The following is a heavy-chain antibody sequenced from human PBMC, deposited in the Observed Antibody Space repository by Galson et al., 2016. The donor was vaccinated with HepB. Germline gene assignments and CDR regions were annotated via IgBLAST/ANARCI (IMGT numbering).Heavy chain of an antibody. V-gene: IGHV1-69*13. CDR3: ACDGTLAVAGGYGMDV. CDR1: GGTFSSYG. CDR2: IIPIFGTA. J-gene: IGHJ6*02. Sequence: SVKVSCKASGGTFSSYGISWVRQAPGQGLEWMGGIIPIFGTANYAQKFQGRVTITADESTSTAYMELSSLRSEDTAVYYCACDGTLAVAGGYGMDVWGQGTTVTVAS. D-gene: IGHD6-19*01.